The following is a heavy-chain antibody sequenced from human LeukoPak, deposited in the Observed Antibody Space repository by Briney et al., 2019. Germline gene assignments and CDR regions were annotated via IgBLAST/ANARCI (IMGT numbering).Heavy chain of an antibody. Sequence: QVQLQESGPGLVKPSQTLSLTCTVSGGSISSGSYYWSWIRQPAGTGLGWIGRIYTSGSTNYNPSLKSRVTISVDTSKNQFSLKLSSVTAADTAVYHCAREATQLLYYFDYWGQGTLVTVSS. CDR3: AREATQLLYYFDY. V-gene: IGHV4-61*02. D-gene: IGHD1-1*01. CDR2: IYTSGST. J-gene: IGHJ4*02. CDR1: GGSISSGSYY.